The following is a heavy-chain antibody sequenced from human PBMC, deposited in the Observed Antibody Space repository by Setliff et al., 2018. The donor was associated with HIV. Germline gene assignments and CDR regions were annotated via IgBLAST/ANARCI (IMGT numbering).Heavy chain of an antibody. J-gene: IGHJ4*02. D-gene: IGHD1-1*01. V-gene: IGHV1-24*01. CDR1: GYSLTDLS. CDR3: ARQLSNSFDY. CDR2: FDPEDGET. Sequence: ASVKVSCKVSGYSLTDLSIHWVRQAPGKGLEWMGGFDPEDGETVYAQKLQGRVTMTEDTSTDTAYMELSSLRSEDTAIYYCARQLSNSFDYWGQGTLVTVSS.